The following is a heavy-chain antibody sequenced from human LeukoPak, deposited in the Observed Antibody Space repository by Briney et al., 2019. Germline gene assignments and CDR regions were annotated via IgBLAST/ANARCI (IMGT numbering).Heavy chain of an antibody. CDR3: AKDQALPVFESGWDGGDCYSNWFDP. Sequence: GGSLSLSCAASGFTFDDYAMSWVRQAPGKGLEWVFGITWIGGSTSYADSVKGRFTISRDNSKNTLYLQMDSLRAEDTAVYYCAKDQALPVFESGWDGGDCYSNWFDPWGQGSLVTVSS. V-gene: IGHV3-20*04. CDR1: GFTFDDYA. CDR2: ITWIGGST. D-gene: IGHD2-21*02. J-gene: IGHJ5*02.